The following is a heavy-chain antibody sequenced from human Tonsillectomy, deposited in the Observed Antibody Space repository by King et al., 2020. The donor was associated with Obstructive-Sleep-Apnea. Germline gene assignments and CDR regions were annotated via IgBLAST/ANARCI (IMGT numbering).Heavy chain of an antibody. J-gene: IGHJ3*01. CDR1: GFSLSTKGVA. Sequence: ITLKESGPTLVKPTQTLTLTCTFSGFSLSTKGVAVGWIRQPPGKALEWLALIYWDDDKRYSPSLKSRLTLIKDTSKNQVVLTMTNMDPVDTATYYCAHSQLWFGDLSDADVFDVWGQGTLVTVSS. D-gene: IGHD3-10*01. CDR2: IYWDDDK. CDR3: AHSQLWFGDLSDADVFDV. V-gene: IGHV2-5*02.